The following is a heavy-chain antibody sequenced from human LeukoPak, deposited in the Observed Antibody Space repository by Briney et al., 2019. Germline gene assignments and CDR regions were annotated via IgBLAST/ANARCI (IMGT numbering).Heavy chain of an antibody. CDR1: GFTFSSYW. CDR3: VRDLDF. CDR2: LKPDGRDK. V-gene: IGHV3-7*05. Sequence: GGSLRLSCAASGFTFSSYWMDWVRQAPGKGLEWVANLKPDGRDKYYTDSVKGRFTISRVNAKGSLYLQMNSLRAEDTAVYYCVRDLDFWGQGTLVTVSS. J-gene: IGHJ4*02.